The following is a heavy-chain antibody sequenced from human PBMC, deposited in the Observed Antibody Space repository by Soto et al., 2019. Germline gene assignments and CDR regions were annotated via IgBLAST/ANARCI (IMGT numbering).Heavy chain of an antibody. J-gene: IGHJ4*02. D-gene: IGHD4-17*01. Sequence: PSETLSLTCSVSGGSVSDKTYYWSWIRQPPGKRLEWIGYVYYSGTTNYSPSLKSRVTISVDLSKNRFSLRLSSVTTADTALYYCARTTAVPNTLRSRYFFDYWGQGTLVTVS. CDR2: VYYSGTT. V-gene: IGHV4-61*01. CDR3: ARTTAVPNTLRSRYFFDY. CDR1: GGSVSDKTYY.